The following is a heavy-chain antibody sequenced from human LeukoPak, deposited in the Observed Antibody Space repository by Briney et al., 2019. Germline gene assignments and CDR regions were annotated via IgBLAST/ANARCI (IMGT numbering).Heavy chain of an antibody. V-gene: IGHV1-8*01. CDR3: ARGPYSSGWSIDY. J-gene: IGHJ4*02. Sequence: ASVKVSCMASGYTFTSYDINWVRQATGQGLEWMGWMNPKSGNTGYAQKFQGRVTMTRNTSISTAYMELSSLRSEDTAVYYCARGPYSSGWSIDYWGEGTLVTVSS. D-gene: IGHD6-19*01. CDR2: MNPKSGNT. CDR1: GYTFTSYD.